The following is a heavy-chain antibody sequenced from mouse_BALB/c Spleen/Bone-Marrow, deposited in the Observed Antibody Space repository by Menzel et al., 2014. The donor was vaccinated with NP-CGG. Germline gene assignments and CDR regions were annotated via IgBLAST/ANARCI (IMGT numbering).Heavy chain of an antibody. J-gene: IGHJ4*01. D-gene: IGHD2-4*01. Sequence: DVKLVESGGGLVQPGGSRKLSCAASGFTFSSFGMHWVRQAPEKGLEWVAYISSGSSTIYYADTVKVRFTISRDNPKNTLFLQMTSLRSEDTAMYYCARKGALITHYYAMDYWGQGTSVTVSS. CDR1: GFTFSSFG. CDR3: ARKGALITHYYAMDY. V-gene: IGHV5-17*02. CDR2: ISSGSSTI.